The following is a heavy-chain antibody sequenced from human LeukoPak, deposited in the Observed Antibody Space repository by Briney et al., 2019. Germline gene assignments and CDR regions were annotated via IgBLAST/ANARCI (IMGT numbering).Heavy chain of an antibody. J-gene: IGHJ4*02. D-gene: IGHD6-19*01. CDR1: GFTFGDYA. CDR2: IRSKAYGGTT. Sequence: GGSLRLSSTASGFTFGDYAMSWVRQAPGKGLEWVGFIRSKAYGGTTEYAASVKGRFTISRDDSKSIAYLQMNSLKTEDTAVYYCTRDPSPDSSGWYRDYWGQGTLVTVSS. V-gene: IGHV3-49*04. CDR3: TRDPSPDSSGWYRDY.